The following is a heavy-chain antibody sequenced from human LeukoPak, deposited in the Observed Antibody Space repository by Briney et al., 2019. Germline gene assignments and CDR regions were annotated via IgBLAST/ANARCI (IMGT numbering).Heavy chain of an antibody. D-gene: IGHD3-16*01. V-gene: IGHV4-4*07. Sequence: PSETLSLTCTVSGGSISSYYWSWIRQPAGKGLEWIGRIYTSGSTNYNPSLKSRVTMSVDTSKNQFSLKLSSVTAADTAVYYCARDLSISGGDYYYYYYMDVWGKGTTVTVSS. CDR1: GGSISSYY. CDR2: IYTSGST. J-gene: IGHJ6*03. CDR3: ARDLSISGGDYYYYYYMDV.